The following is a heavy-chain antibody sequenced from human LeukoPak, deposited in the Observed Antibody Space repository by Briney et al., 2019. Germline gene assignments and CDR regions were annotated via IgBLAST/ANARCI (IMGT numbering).Heavy chain of an antibody. CDR1: GGTFSSYA. V-gene: IGHV1-69*01. CDR3: ARQASITMARGVHFDY. Sequence: GSSVKVSCKASGGTFSSYAISWVRQAPGQGLEWMGGIIPIFGTANYAQKFQGRVTITADESTSTAYMELSSLRSEDTAVYYCARQASITMARGVHFDYWGQGTLVTVSS. D-gene: IGHD3-10*01. J-gene: IGHJ4*02. CDR2: IIPIFGTA.